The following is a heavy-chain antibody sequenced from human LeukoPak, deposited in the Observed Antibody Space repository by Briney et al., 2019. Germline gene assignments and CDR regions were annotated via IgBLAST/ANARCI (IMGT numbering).Heavy chain of an antibody. CDR1: FTXXXXA. Sequence: FTXXXXAXXXVRQAPXKGLXXXSSISSKGGSTYYEDSLKGRFTISRDNSNNTLYLQMNSLRAEDTAVYSCAKDQEQWLAYFDYWGQGTLVTVSS. CDR3: AKDQEQWLAYFDY. D-gene: IGHD6-19*01. J-gene: IGHJ4*02. V-gene: IGHV3-23*01. CDR2: ISSKGGST.